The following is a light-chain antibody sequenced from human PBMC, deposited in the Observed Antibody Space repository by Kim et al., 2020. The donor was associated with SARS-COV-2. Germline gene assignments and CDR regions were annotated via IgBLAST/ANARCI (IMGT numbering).Light chain of an antibody. J-gene: IGLJ7*01. CDR3: AAWDDSLNGPV. Sequence: GQQVTLSCSGSSSNIGSNPVNWYQQLPGPAPKLLIYSHTQRPSGVPDRFSGSKSGTSASLAISGLQSEDEADYYCAAWDDSLNGPVFGGGTQLTVL. CDR2: SHT. V-gene: IGLV1-44*01. CDR1: SSNIGSNP.